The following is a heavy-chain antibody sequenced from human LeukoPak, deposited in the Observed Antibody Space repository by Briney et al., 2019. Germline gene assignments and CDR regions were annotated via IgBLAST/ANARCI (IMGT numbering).Heavy chain of an antibody. CDR1: GFTFSSYA. D-gene: IGHD3-10*01. J-gene: IGHJ4*02. CDR3: ARGYYGSAYFDY. V-gene: IGHV3-64*01. CDR2: ISSNGGST. Sequence: GGSLRLSCAASGFTFSSYAMHWVRQAPGKGLEYVSAISSNGGSTYYANSVKGRFTISRDNSKNTLYLQMGSLRAEDMAVYYCARGYYGSAYFDYWGQGTLVTASS.